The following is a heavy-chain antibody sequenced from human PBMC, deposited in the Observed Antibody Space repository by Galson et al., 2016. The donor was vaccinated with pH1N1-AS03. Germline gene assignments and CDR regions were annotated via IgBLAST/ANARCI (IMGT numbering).Heavy chain of an antibody. CDR1: GFTLSTYA. J-gene: IGHJ4*02. CDR2: ISYDGSQK. CDR3: ARDHKVTMLGGVVISSGDMFDY. V-gene: IGHV3-30*04. D-gene: IGHD3-10*01. Sequence: SLRLSCAASGFTLSTYAIHWVRQAPGKGLEWVAVISYDGSQKYYADSVKGRFTISRDNSKNTLYLQMNGLTAEDTATYYCARDHKVTMLGGVVISSGDMFDYWGQGTLVTVSS.